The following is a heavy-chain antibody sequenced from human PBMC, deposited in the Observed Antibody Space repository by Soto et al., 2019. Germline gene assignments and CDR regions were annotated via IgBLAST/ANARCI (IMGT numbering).Heavy chain of an antibody. V-gene: IGHV1-69*13. D-gene: IGHD6-13*01. CDR3: ARVSAIAAAGSYYYYYYGMDV. CDR2: IIPIFGTA. CDR1: GGTFSSYA. Sequence: GASVKVSCKASGGTFSSYAISWVRQAPGQGLEWMGGIIPIFGTANYAQKFQGRVTITADESTNTAYMELSSLRSEDTAVYYCARVSAIAAAGSYYYYYYGMDVWGQGTTVTVSS. J-gene: IGHJ6*02.